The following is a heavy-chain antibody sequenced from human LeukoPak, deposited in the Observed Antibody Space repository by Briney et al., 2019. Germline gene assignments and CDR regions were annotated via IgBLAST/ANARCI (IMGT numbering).Heavy chain of an antibody. D-gene: IGHD1-26*01. CDR1: GYTLTELS. CDR2: FDPEDGET. J-gene: IGHJ4*02. Sequence: GASVKVSCKVSGYTLTELSMHWVRQAPGKGLEWMGGFDPEDGETIYAQKFQGRVTMTEDTSTDTAYMELSSLRSEDTDVYYCAAPGSGSQAGSNWGQGTLVTVSS. V-gene: IGHV1-24*01. CDR3: AAPGSGSQAGSN.